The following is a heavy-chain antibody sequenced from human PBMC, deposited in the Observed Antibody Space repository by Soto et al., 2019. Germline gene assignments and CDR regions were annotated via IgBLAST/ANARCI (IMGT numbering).Heavy chain of an antibody. CDR2: INSDGGST. J-gene: IGHJ4*02. Sequence: EVQLVESGGGLVQPGGSLRLSCTASGFTFSTYWMHWVRQAPGKGLVWVSRINSDGGSTSYADSVKGRFTISRDNAKNTLYLQMNSLRDVDTAVYYSARGPYSSTFYVGDYWGQGALVTVSA. CDR1: GFTFSTYW. V-gene: IGHV3-74*01. CDR3: ARGPYSSTFYVGDY. D-gene: IGHD6-19*01.